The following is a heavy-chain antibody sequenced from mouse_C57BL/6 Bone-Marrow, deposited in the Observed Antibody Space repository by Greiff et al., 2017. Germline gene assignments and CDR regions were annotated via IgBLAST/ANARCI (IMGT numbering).Heavy chain of an antibody. V-gene: IGHV1-81*01. CDR3: AKERGMITDLYYAMDY. CDR2: IYPRSGNT. D-gene: IGHD2-4*01. Sequence: VQLQQSGAELARPGASVKLSCKASGYTFTSYGISWVKQRTGQGLEWIGEIYPRSGNTYYNEKFKGKATLTADKSSSTAYMELRSLTSEDSAVYFCAKERGMITDLYYAMDYWGQGTSVTVSS. CDR1: GYTFTSYG. J-gene: IGHJ4*01.